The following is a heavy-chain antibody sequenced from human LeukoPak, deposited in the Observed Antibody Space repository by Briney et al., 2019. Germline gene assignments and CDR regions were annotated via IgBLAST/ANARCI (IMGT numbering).Heavy chain of an antibody. Sequence: SETLSLTCTVSGGSISDYYWTWIRQPPGKGLEWIGHIYYSGNTIYNPSLKSRVTISVDTSKNQFSLKLTSVTTADTAVYYCAGEDYFDSSGYASWRFDIWGQGTMVTVSS. J-gene: IGHJ3*02. D-gene: IGHD3-22*01. V-gene: IGHV4-59*01. CDR2: IYYSGNT. CDR1: GGSISDYY. CDR3: AGEDYFDSSGYASWRFDI.